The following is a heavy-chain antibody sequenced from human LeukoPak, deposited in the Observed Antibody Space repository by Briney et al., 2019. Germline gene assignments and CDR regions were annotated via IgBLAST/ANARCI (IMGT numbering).Heavy chain of an antibody. J-gene: IGHJ4*02. CDR2: ISAYNGNT. D-gene: IGHD6-6*01. CDR1: GYTFTSYG. Sequence: ASVKVSCKASGYTFTSYGISWVRQAPGQGLEWMGWISAYNGNTNYAQKLQGRVTMTTDTSTSTAYMELRSLRSDDTAVYYCARDRCIAARPPRIGYWGQGTLVTVSS. CDR3: ARDRCIAARPPRIGY. V-gene: IGHV1-18*01.